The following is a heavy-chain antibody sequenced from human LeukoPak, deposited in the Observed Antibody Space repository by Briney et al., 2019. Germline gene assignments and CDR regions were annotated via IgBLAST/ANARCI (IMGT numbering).Heavy chain of an antibody. CDR2: IYYSGSA. V-gene: IGHV4-59*08. D-gene: IGHD1-26*01. CDR1: GGSISGFY. Sequence: KPSETLSLTCTVSGGSISGFYWGWIRQPPGKGLEWIGFIYYSGSANYNPSLKSRVTISVDTSKNQFSLKLNSVTAADTAVYYCATVVGTTERWFDPWGQGTLVTVSS. CDR3: ATVVGTTERWFDP. J-gene: IGHJ5*02.